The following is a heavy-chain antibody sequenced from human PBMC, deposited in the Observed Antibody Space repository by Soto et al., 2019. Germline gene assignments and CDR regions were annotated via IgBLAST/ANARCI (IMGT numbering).Heavy chain of an antibody. J-gene: IGHJ5*02. Sequence: QVQLVQSGAEVKKPGSSVKVSCKASGGTFSSYAISWVRQAPGQGLEWMGGIIPIFGTANYAQKFQGRVTITADESTSTAYMELSSLRAEDTAVYYCAREGYCSGGSCLNGFDPWGQGTLVTVSS. CDR1: GGTFSSYA. CDR2: IIPIFGTA. D-gene: IGHD2-15*01. CDR3: AREGYCSGGSCLNGFDP. V-gene: IGHV1-69*01.